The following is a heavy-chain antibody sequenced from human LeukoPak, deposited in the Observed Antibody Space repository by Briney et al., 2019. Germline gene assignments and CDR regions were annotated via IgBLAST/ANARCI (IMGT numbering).Heavy chain of an antibody. CDR1: GGSFSGYY. CDR2: INHSGST. V-gene: IGHV4-34*01. D-gene: IGHD6-13*01. CDR3: ARGLSRSWRYPGY. J-gene: IGHJ4*02. Sequence: SETLSLTCAVYGGSFSGYYWSWIRQPPGMGLEWIGEINHSGSTNYNPSLKSRVTISVDTSKNQFSLKLSSVTAADTAVYYCARGLSRSWRYPGYWGQGTLVTVSS.